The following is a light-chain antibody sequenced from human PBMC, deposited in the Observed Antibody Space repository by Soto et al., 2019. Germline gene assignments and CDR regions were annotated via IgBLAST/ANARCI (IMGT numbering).Light chain of an antibody. V-gene: IGKV1-39*01. CDR3: RKYHTYPWT. CDR1: QSISDY. CDR2: AAS. J-gene: IGKJ1*01. Sequence: IQMTQSNSSISASVVYILPITGLASQSISDYLNWYKQKPGEAPELLIYAASSLHSGVPSRFSGSGSGTDYTFTISSLQPDDFATYFCRKYHTYPWTCGKGHKGDIK.